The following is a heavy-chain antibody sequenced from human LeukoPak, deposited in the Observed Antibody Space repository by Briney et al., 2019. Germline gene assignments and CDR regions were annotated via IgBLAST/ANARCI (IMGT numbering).Heavy chain of an antibody. Sequence: GESLKISCKGSGYTVTSYWIGWVRQIPGKGLESMAIIHPDDSDTRYSPSFQGQVTISADKSISTAFLQWSSLKASDTAMYYCARGYCSTTRCYYFDLWGQGTLVTVSS. CDR1: GYTVTSYW. CDR3: ARGYCSTTRCYYFDL. J-gene: IGHJ4*02. CDR2: IHPDDSDT. V-gene: IGHV5-51*01. D-gene: IGHD2-2*01.